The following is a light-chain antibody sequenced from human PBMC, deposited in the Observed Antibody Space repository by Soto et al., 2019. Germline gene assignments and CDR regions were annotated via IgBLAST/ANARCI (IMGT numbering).Light chain of an antibody. Sequence: QSALTQPASVSGTPGQSITISCTGTSSDVAYYNYVSWYQQYPGKAPKLMIYEAHNRPSGVSNRFSGAKSGNTASLTISGLRAEDEADYYCSSYASSDTLLFGGGTKLTVL. J-gene: IGLJ2*01. CDR1: SSDVAYYNY. V-gene: IGLV2-14*01. CDR3: SSYASSDTLL. CDR2: EAH.